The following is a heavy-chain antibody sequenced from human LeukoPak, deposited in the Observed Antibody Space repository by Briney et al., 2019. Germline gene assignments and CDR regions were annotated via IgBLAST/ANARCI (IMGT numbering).Heavy chain of an antibody. CDR3: ARAMVRGVIPY. CDR1: GFTVNSNY. Sequence: GGSLRLSCAASGFTVNSNYMSWVRQAPGKGLEWVSVIYTGGSTYYADSVKGRFTISRDNSKNTLYLQMNSLRAEDTAVYYCARAMVRGVIPYWGQGTLVTVSS. J-gene: IGHJ4*02. D-gene: IGHD3-10*01. CDR2: IYTGGST. V-gene: IGHV3-53*01.